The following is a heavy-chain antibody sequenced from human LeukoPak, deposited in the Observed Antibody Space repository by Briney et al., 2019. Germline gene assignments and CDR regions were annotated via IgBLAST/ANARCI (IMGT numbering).Heavy chain of an antibody. V-gene: IGHV3-48*01. CDR1: GFIFSSYS. J-gene: IGHJ6*03. CDR2: ISSSSSTI. Sequence: PGGSLRLSCAASGFIFSSYSMNWVRQAPGKGLEWVSYISSSSSTIYYADSVKGRFTISRDNSKNILYLQINSLRVEDTAVYYCASDYPLYFYYTDVWGKGTTVTVSS. CDR3: ASDYPLYFYYTDV.